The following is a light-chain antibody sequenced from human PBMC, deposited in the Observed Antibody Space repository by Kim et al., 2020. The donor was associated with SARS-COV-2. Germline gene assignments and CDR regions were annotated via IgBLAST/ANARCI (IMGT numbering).Light chain of an antibody. Sequence: SAAGIATPPSRASQAVDDTFIAWYQQIRGQAPRLLIYGASARAAGVADRFSGSRSGTDFTLTINGLEPDDFAMYYCQHYGGSPRSFGQGTKVDIK. CDR2: GAS. V-gene: IGKV3-20*01. J-gene: IGKJ1*01. CDR1: QAVDDTF. CDR3: QHYGGSPRS.